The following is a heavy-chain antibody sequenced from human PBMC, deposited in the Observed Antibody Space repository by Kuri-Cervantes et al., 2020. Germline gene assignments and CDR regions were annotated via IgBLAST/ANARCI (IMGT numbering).Heavy chain of an antibody. V-gene: IGHV3-7*03. CDR2: IKQDGSEK. Sequence: GESLKISCAASGFTFSSYAMHWVRQAPGKGLEWVANIKQDGSEKYYVDSVKGRFTISRDNAKNSLYLQINSLRAEDTAVYYCARGEGAGYWGQGTLVTVS. J-gene: IGHJ4*02. CDR1: GFTFSSYA. D-gene: IGHD3-10*01. CDR3: ARGEGAGY.